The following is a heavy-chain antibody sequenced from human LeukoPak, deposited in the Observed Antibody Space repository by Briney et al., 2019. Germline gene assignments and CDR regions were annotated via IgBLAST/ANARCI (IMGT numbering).Heavy chain of an antibody. CDR1: GFTFSSYG. CDR2: ISGSGGST. J-gene: IGHJ6*03. Sequence: GGTLRLSCAASGFTFSSYGMSWVRQAPGKGLEWVSAISGSGGSTYYADSVKGRLTISRDNSKNTLYLQMNSLRAEDTAVYYCARARGSGSYYDGDYYYYMDVWGKGTTVTISS. D-gene: IGHD3-10*01. CDR3: ARARGSGSYYDGDYYYYMDV. V-gene: IGHV3-23*01.